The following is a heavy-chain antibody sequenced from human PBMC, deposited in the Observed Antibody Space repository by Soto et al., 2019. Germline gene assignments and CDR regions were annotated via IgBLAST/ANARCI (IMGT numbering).Heavy chain of an antibody. J-gene: IGHJ4*02. Sequence: GGSLRFSCAASGFTFSSYSMNWVRQAPGKGLEWVSYISSSSSTIYYADSVKGRFTISRVNAKNSLYLQMNSLRAEDTAVYYCARDLQAGNYWGQGTLVTVSS. CDR3: ARDLQAGNY. CDR2: ISSSSSTI. V-gene: IGHV3-48*01. CDR1: GFTFSSYS.